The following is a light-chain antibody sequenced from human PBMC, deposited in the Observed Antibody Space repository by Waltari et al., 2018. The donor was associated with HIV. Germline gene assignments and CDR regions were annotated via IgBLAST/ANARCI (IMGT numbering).Light chain of an antibody. CDR3: QQYYSTPWT. V-gene: IGKV4-1*01. Sequence: DIVMTQSPDSLAVSLGERATVNCKSSQTGLYSPNNKNYLAWYPQKPGQPPKLLIHWASTRESGVPDRFSGGGSGTDFTLTISSLQAEDVAVYYCQQYYSTPWTFGQGTKVEIK. CDR2: WAS. CDR1: QTGLYSPNNKNY. J-gene: IGKJ1*01.